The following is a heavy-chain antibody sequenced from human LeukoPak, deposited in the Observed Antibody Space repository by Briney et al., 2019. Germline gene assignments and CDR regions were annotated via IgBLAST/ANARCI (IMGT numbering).Heavy chain of an antibody. CDR2: IYSGGNT. Sequence: GGSLRLSCAASGFTVSSNYMSWVRQAPGKGLEWVSVIYSGGNTYYADPVKGRFTLSRDNSKNTLYLQMNSLRAEDTAVYYCARGSLRSGWYYFDYWGQGALVTVSS. J-gene: IGHJ4*02. CDR3: ARGSLRSGWYYFDY. V-gene: IGHV3-53*01. D-gene: IGHD6-19*01. CDR1: GFTVSSNY.